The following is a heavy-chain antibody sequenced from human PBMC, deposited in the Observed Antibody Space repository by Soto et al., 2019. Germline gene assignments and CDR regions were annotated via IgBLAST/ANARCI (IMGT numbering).Heavy chain of an antibody. CDR3: ARDQGGQSGNFIFDN. Sequence: GGSLRLSCAASGFVFSDYVIHWVRQAPGRGLDWVAGIWYHGRDIFYTDSVKGRFTISRDNSKNMLYLQMNSLRAEDTAVYYCARDQGGQSGNFIFDNWGQGTLGTVSS. V-gene: IGHV3-33*01. CDR1: GFVFSDYV. CDR2: IWYHGRDI. D-gene: IGHD1-26*01. J-gene: IGHJ4*02.